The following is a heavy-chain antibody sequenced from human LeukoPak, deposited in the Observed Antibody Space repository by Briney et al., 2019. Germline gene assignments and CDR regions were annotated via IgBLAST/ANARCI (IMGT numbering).Heavy chain of an antibody. J-gene: IGHJ6*03. CDR3: AKDEQWLPSPYYYYYMDV. V-gene: IGHV3-30*02. CDR2: IRYDGSNK. CDR1: GFTFSSYG. D-gene: IGHD6-19*01. Sequence: PGGSLRLSCAASGFTFSSYGMHWVRQAPGKGLEWVAFIRYDGSNKYYADSVKGRFTISRDNSKNTLYLQMNSLRAEDTAVYYCAKDEQWLPSPYYYYYMDVWGKGTTVTVSS.